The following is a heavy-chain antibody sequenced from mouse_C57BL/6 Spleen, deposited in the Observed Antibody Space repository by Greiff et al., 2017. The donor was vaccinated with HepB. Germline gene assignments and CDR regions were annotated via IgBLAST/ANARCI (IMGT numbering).Heavy chain of an antibody. J-gene: IGHJ1*03. D-gene: IGHD1-1*01. CDR3: ARWHYYGSSPMGYFDV. CDR1: GYTFTSYG. Sequence: QVQLQQSGAELARPGASVKLSCKASGYTFTSYGISWVKQRTGQGLEWIGEIYPRSGNTYYNEKFKGKATLTADKTSSTAYMELRSLTSEDSAVYFCARWHYYGSSPMGYFDVWGTGTTVTVSS. V-gene: IGHV1-81*01. CDR2: IYPRSGNT.